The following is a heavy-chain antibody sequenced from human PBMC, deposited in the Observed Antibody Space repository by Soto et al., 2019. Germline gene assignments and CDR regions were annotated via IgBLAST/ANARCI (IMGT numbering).Heavy chain of an antibody. Sequence: QVHLQESGPGLVKPSGTLSLTCAVSGGSISSSHWWSWVRQPPGKGLEWIGEMYHSGSTNYNPSLKSRFTISIDNSENQFSLKLSSVTAADTAVYYCARGALAGPYYFDYWGQGILVTVSS. CDR2: MYHSGST. D-gene: IGHD6-19*01. V-gene: IGHV4-4*02. J-gene: IGHJ4*02. CDR3: ARGALAGPYYFDY. CDR1: GGSISSSHW.